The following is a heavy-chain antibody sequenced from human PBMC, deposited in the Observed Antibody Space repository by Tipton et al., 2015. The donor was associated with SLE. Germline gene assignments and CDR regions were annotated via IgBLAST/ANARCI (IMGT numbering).Heavy chain of an antibody. V-gene: IGHV4-39*07. CDR1: GASISSANYY. CDR3: ARDPSF. CDR2: IHYSGTT. J-gene: IGHJ4*02. Sequence: TLSLTCTVSGASISSANYYWGWVRQPPGKGLEWIGSIHYSGTTHYKPSLRSRLTISLDMSKNHFSLRLTSVTAADTAIYYCARDPSFWGQGTLVTVSS. D-gene: IGHD2-2*01.